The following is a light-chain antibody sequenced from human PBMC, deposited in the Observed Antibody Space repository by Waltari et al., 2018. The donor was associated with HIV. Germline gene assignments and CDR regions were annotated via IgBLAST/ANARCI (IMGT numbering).Light chain of an antibody. Sequence: IVRPQPPLSLLVSPGRLASISCRSLQSLLDSVDGNTYLDWYLQKPGQSPQLLIYMLSYRASGVPDRFSGSGSGTDFTLKISRVEAEDVGVYYCRQRIELPSTFGPGTKVEIK. CDR3: RQRIELPST. J-gene: IGKJ1*01. V-gene: IGKV2-40*01. CDR1: QSLLDSVDGNTY. CDR2: MLS.